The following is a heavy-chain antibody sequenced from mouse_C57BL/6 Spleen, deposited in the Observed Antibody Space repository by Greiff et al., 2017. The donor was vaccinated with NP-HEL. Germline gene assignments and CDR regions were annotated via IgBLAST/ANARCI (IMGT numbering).Heavy chain of an antibody. CDR3: ARRGFITTVVFDY. CDR2: INPNNGGT. D-gene: IGHD1-1*01. J-gene: IGHJ2*01. Sequence: VQLQQSGPELVKPGASVKIPCKASGYTFTDYNMDWVKQSHGKSLEWIGDINPNNGGTIYNQKFKGKATLTVDKSSSTAYMELRSLTSEDTAVYYCARRGFITTVVFDYWGQGTTLTVSS. V-gene: IGHV1-18*01. CDR1: GYTFTDYN.